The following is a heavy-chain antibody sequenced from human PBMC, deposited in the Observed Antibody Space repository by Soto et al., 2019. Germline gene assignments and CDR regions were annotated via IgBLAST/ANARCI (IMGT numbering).Heavy chain of an antibody. V-gene: IGHV1-18*01. J-gene: IGHJ5*02. D-gene: IGHD3-10*01. CDR1: GYTFTSYG. Sequence: GASVKVSCKASGYTFTSYGISWVRQAPGQGLEWMGWISAYNGNTNYAQKFQGRVTMTTDTSTSTAYMELRSLRSDDTAVYYCASSPLLWFGEYNNWFDPWGQGTLVTVSS. CDR2: ISAYNGNT. CDR3: ASSPLLWFGEYNNWFDP.